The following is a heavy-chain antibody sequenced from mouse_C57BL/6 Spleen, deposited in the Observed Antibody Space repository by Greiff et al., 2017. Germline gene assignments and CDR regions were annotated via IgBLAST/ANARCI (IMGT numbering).Heavy chain of an antibody. D-gene: IGHD2-4*01. CDR3: ARDYDNVYYAMDY. CDR2: IYPGDGST. Sequence: QVQLQQSGPELVQPGASVKLSCKASGYTFTSYGINWVKQRPGQGLEWIGGIYPGDGSTKYNEKFKGKATLTVDTSSSTAYMELHSLTSEDSAVYFCARDYDNVYYAMDYWGQGTSVTVSS. CDR1: GYTFTSYG. J-gene: IGHJ4*01. V-gene: IGHV1-85*01.